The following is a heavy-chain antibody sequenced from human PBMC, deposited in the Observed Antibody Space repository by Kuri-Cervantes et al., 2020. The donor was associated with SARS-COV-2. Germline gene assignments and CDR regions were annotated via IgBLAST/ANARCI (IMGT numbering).Heavy chain of an antibody. J-gene: IGHJ4*02. CDR1: GGSISSYY. V-gene: IGHV4-59*01. CDR3: ARDSPEYSSSSSVPFDY. Sequence: SETLSLTCTVSGGSISSYYWSWIRQPPGKGLEWIGYIYYSGSTNYNPSLKSRVTISVDTSKNQFSLKLSSVTAADTAVYYCARDSPEYSSSSSVPFDYWGQGTLVTVFS. CDR2: IYYSGST. D-gene: IGHD6-6*01.